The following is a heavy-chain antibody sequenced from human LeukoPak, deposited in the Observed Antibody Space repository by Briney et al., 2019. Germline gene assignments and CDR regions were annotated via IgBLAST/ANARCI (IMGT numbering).Heavy chain of an antibody. D-gene: IGHD3-22*01. CDR2: IYTSGST. CDR1: GVSISSYY. Sequence: SETLSLTCTVSGVSISSYYWSWIRQPAGKGLEWIGRIYTSGSTNYNPSLKSRVTMSVDTSKNQFSLKLSPVTAADTAVYYCARDRYYYDSSGYYQLDYWGQGTLVTVSS. J-gene: IGHJ4*02. V-gene: IGHV4-4*07. CDR3: ARDRYYYDSSGYYQLDY.